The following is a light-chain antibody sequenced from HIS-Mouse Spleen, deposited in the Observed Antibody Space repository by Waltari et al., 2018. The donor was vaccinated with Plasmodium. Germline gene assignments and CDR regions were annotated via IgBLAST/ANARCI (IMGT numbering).Light chain of an antibody. V-gene: IGLV2-11*01. CDR2: DVS. CDR3: CSYAGSYTLV. CDR1: SRYVGGYNY. J-gene: IGLJ2*01. Sequence: QSALTQPRSVSGSPGQSVTIPCTATSRYVGGYNYFSWYQPPPGKAPKLMMNDVSKRPSGVPDRFSGSKSGNTASLTISGLQAEDEADYYCCSYAGSYTLVFGGGTKLTVL.